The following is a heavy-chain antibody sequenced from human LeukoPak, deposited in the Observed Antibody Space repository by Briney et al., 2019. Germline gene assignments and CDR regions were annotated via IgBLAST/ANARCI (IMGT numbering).Heavy chain of an antibody. V-gene: IGHV3-23*01. Sequence: GGSLRLSCAASGFTFSTYAMSWVRQTPGKGLEGVSGISDSSGTTYYADSVKGRFTISRDNSKNTLYLQMNSLRAEDTALYYCAKHKGPGSFDYWGQGTLVTVSS. CDR2: ISDSSGTT. J-gene: IGHJ4*02. CDR1: GFTFSTYA. D-gene: IGHD1-26*01. CDR3: AKHKGPGSFDY.